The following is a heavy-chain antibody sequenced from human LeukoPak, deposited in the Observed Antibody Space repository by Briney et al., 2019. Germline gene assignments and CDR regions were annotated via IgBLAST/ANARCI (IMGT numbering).Heavy chain of an antibody. Sequence: GGSLRLSCAASGFTFSYYQMNWVRQAPGKGLEWISYISGSGSTTSFADSVRGRFTISRDNAKNSMFLQMNSLRAEDTAIYYCAREGMVATFDYWGQGTLVTVSS. CDR2: ISGSGSTT. D-gene: IGHD5-12*01. V-gene: IGHV3-48*03. CDR3: AREGMVATFDY. CDR1: GFTFSYYQ. J-gene: IGHJ4*02.